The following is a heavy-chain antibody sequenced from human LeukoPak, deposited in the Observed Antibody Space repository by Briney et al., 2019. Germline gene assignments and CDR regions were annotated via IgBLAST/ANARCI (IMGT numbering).Heavy chain of an antibody. CDR3: ARTQIDHVKYGMDV. V-gene: IGHV1-69*01. CDR2: IIPIFGTA. J-gene: IGHJ6*04. Sequence: ASVKVSFKASGGPFSSYAISWVRQAPGQGLEWMGGIIPIFGTANYAQKFQGRVTITADESTSTAYMELGSLRSEDTAVYYCARTQIDHVKYGMDVWGKGTTVTVSS. CDR1: GGPFSSYA.